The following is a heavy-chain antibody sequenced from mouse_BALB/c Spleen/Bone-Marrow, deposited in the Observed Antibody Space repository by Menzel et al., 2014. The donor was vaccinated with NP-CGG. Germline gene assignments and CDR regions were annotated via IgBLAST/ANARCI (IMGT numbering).Heavy chain of an antibody. V-gene: IGHV2-6-2*01. CDR3: ARHGNYAMDY. Sequence: VKLVESGPDLVAPSQSLSITCTVSGFSLTSYGVHWVRQPPGKGLEWLVVIWSDGSTAYNSALKSRLSISKDNSKSQVLLKMNSLQTDDTAMYYCARHGNYAMDYWGQGTSVTVSS. J-gene: IGHJ4*01. CDR2: IWSDGST. D-gene: IGHD1-1*02. CDR1: GFSLTSYG.